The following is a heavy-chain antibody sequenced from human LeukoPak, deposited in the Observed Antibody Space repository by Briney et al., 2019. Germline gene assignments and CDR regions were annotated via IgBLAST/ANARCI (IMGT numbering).Heavy chain of an antibody. CDR3: ARDRGIAVAATRAFDI. J-gene: IGHJ3*02. CDR2: INPNSGGT. V-gene: IGHV1-2*02. D-gene: IGHD6-19*01. CDR1: GYTFTDYY. Sequence: ASVKVSCKASGYTFTDYYIHWVRQAPGQGLEWMGWINPNSGGTNYAQKFQGRVTMTRDTSISTAYMELSRLRSDDTAVYYCARDRGIAVAATRAFDIWGQGTMATVSS.